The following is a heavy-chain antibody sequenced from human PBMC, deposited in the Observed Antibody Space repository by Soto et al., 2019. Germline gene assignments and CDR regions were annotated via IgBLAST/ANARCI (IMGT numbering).Heavy chain of an antibody. CDR3: AVRGVIIPEFDY. CDR1: GGSISSSNW. D-gene: IGHD3-10*01. CDR2: IYHSGST. Sequence: QVQLQESGPGLVKPSGTLSLTCAVSGGSISSSNWWSWVRQPPGKGLEWIGEIYHSGSTNYNPSRKSRVTISVDKSKNQCSLKRSSVTAAETAVYYCAVRGVIIPEFDYWGQGTLVTVSS. J-gene: IGHJ4*02. V-gene: IGHV4-4*02.